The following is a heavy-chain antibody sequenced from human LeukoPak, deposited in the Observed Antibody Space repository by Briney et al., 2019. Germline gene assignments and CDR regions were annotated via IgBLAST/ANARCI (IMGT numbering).Heavy chain of an antibody. J-gene: IGHJ6*02. D-gene: IGHD1-26*01. V-gene: IGHV3-48*01. CDR1: GFTFSSYS. CDR2: ISSSSSTI. Sequence: PGGSLRLSCAASGFTFSSYSMNWLRQAPGKGLEWVSYISSSSSTIYYADSVKGRFTLSRDNAKNSLYLQMNSLRAEATAVYYCARVSGSYYYYYYYGMDVWGQGTTVTVSS. CDR3: ARVSGSYYYYYYYGMDV.